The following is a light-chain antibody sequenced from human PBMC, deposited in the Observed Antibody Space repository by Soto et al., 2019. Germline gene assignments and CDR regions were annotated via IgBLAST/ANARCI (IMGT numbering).Light chain of an antibody. J-gene: IGKJ3*01. V-gene: IGKV1-33*01. Sequence: DIQMTQSPSSLSVSVGDKVTITCQASQDIRSSLNWYQQRPGKAPRLLIFGSTNLESGVPSRFSGGGSGTNFNFSITILEHDDITTYYCQQYDIHVTFGGGTKLDFK. CDR2: GST. CDR1: QDIRSS. CDR3: QQYDIHVT.